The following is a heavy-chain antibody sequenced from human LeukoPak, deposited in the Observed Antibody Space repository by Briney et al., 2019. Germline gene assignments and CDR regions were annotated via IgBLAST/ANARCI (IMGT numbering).Heavy chain of an antibody. V-gene: IGHV3-21*01. Sequence: GGSLRLSCAASGFTFSSYSMNWVRQAPGKGLEWVSSISSSSSYIYYADSVKGRFTISRDNAKNSLYLQMNSLRAEDTAVYYCARDWYSSNWYIDGMDVWGQGTTVTVSS. CDR3: ARDWYSSNWYIDGMDV. J-gene: IGHJ6*02. D-gene: IGHD6-13*01. CDR1: GFTFSSYS. CDR2: ISSSSSYI.